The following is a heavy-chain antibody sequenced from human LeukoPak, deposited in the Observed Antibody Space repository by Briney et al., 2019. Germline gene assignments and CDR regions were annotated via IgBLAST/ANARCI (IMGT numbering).Heavy chain of an antibody. D-gene: IGHD6-6*01. CDR2: IIPIFGTA. J-gene: IGHJ6*03. CDR3: ASTASSSIYYYYYMDV. V-gene: IGHV1-69*05. Sequence: SVKVSCKASGGTFSSYAISWVRQAPGQGLEWMGGIIPIFGTANYAQKFRGRVTITTDESTSTAYMELSSLRSEDTAVYYCASTASSSIYYYYYMDVWGKGTTVTVSS. CDR1: GGTFSSYA.